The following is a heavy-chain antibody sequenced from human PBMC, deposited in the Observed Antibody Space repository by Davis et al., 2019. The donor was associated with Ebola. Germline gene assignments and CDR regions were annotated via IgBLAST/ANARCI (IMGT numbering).Heavy chain of an antibody. CDR2: YYYTGST. D-gene: IGHD3-22*01. Sequence: SETLSLTCTVSGGSISSSYWSWLRQPPGKGLEWIGYYYYTGSTYYSPSLRSRVTISVDTSKNLFSLKLTSVTAADTAVYYCARGDSYYDPSGYYAGPEAPDHWGQGTLVSVSS. J-gene: IGHJ4*02. CDR1: GGSISSSY. CDR3: ARGDSYYDPSGYYAGPEAPDH. V-gene: IGHV4-59*12.